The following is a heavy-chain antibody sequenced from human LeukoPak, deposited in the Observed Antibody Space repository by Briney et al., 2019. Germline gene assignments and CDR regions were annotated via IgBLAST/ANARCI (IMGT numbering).Heavy chain of an antibody. V-gene: IGHV3-21*01. CDR3: VRLGFCSGGSCYGYHYMDV. CDR2: ITSSSSHI. Sequence: KSGGSLRLSCAASGFTFSSHSMNWVRQAPGKGLEWVSLITSSSSHIYYADSVNGRFTISRDNAKNSLYLQLNSLRAEDTAVYYCVRLGFCSGGSCYGYHYMDVWGKGTTVTVSS. D-gene: IGHD2-15*01. CDR1: GFTFSSHS. J-gene: IGHJ6*03.